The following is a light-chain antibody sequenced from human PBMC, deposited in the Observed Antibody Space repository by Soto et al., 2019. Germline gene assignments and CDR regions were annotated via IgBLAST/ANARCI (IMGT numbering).Light chain of an antibody. J-gene: IGKJ4*01. CDR1: QSISSW. CDR2: KAS. V-gene: IGKV1-5*03. CDR3: QQLT. Sequence: DIQMTQSPSTLSASVGDRVTITCRASQSISSWLAWYQQKPGKDPKVLSYKASSLERGVPSRFSGSGSGTEFTLTISSLQPDDFATYYCQQLTFGGGTKVEIK.